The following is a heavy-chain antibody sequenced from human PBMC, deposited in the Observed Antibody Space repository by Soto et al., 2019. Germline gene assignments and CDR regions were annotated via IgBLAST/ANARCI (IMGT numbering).Heavy chain of an antibody. CDR3: ARDWGIHDPDIGAYIPHLDY. J-gene: IGHJ4*02. D-gene: IGHD2-15*01. CDR1: GYTLSNNG. V-gene: IGHV3-48*02. Sequence: GGSLRLSCVASGYTLSNNGINWVRQAPGKGLEWVSFMSISGETIYYADSVKGRFTISRDRAKNSLYLQMNSLRDEDTAVYYCARDWGIHDPDIGAYIPHLDYWGQGTLVTVSS. CDR2: MSISGETI.